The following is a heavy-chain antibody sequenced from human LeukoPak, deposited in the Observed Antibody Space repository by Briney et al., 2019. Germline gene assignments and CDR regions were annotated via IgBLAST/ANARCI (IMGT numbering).Heavy chain of an antibody. CDR2: ISSSSSYT. V-gene: IGHV3-11*06. Sequence: PGGSLRLSCAASGFTFSDYYMSWIRQAPGKGLEWVSYISSSSSYTNYADSVKGRFTISRDNAKNSLYLQMNSPRAEDTAVYYCASSYSSSWNPFDYWGQGTLVTVSS. J-gene: IGHJ4*02. D-gene: IGHD6-13*01. CDR3: ASSYSSSWNPFDY. CDR1: GFTFSDYY.